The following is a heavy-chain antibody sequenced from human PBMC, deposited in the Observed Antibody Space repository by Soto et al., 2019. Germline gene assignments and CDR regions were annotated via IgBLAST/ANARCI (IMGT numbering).Heavy chain of an antibody. J-gene: IGHJ5*02. CDR3: ARDHRYCSGGSCYSRTTCFDP. CDR2: IYYSGST. D-gene: IGHD2-15*01. Sequence: SETLSLTCTVSGGSINSYYWSWIRQPPGKGLEWIGYIYYSGSTDYNPSLNSRVTISVDTSNNQFSLKLKSVTAADTAVYYCARDHRYCSGGSCYSRTTCFDPWGQGTLVTVSS. CDR1: GGSINSYY. V-gene: IGHV4-59*01.